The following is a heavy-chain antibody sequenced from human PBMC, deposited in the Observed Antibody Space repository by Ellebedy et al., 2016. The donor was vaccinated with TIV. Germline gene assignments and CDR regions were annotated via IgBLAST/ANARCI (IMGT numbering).Heavy chain of an antibody. CDR2: IANDGRNK. CDR1: GFLFNRYG. D-gene: IGHD2-21*01. CDR3: ANMAWGNEDYSVDS. Sequence: GESLKISXAASGFLFNRYGMHWVRQAPGKGLEWVAVIANDGRNKYYGDSVKGRFTISRDNSKNTLYLQMNSLKVEDTAVYYCANMAWGNEDYSVDSWGQGTLVTVSS. V-gene: IGHV3-30*18. J-gene: IGHJ5*01.